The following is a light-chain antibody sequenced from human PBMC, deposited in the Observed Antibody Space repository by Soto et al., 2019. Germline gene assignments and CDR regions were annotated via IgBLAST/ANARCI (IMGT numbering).Light chain of an antibody. J-gene: IGKJ1*01. V-gene: IGKV1-39*01. CDR3: QQSHHSPRT. CDR2: AAS. CDR1: QSISSY. Sequence: DIQMTQSPSSLSASVGDRVTITCRASQSISSYLNWYQQKPGKAPKLLIYAASTLHSGVPSRFSGSGSGTDFTLTISSLQPEDFATYYCQQSHHSPRTFGQGTKVDIK.